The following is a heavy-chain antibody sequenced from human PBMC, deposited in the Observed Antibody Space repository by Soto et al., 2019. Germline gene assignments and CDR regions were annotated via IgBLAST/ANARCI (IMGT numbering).Heavy chain of an antibody. Sequence: QVQLVESGGGVVQPGRSLRLSCAASGFTFSSYGMHWVRQAPGKGLEWVAVISCDGSNKYYADSVKGRFTISRDNSKNTLYLQMNSLRAEDTAVYYCAKADRELTFDYWGQGTLVTVSS. V-gene: IGHV3-30*18. CDR1: GFTFSSYG. CDR3: AKADRELTFDY. CDR2: ISCDGSNK. D-gene: IGHD1-1*01. J-gene: IGHJ4*02.